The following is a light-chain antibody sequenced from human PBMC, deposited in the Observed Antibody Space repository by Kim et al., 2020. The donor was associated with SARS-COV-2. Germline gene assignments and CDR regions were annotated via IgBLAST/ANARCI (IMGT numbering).Light chain of an antibody. Sequence: SYELTQPPSVSVSPGQTARITCSGDALPKQYAYWYQQKTGQAPVLVMCKDSERPSGIPERFSGSSSGTTVTLTISGVQAEDEADYYCESTDSSCSYRVFGGGTQLTVL. CDR2: KDS. CDR1: ALPKQY. J-gene: IGLJ3*02. V-gene: IGLV3-25*03. CDR3: ESTDSSCSYRV.